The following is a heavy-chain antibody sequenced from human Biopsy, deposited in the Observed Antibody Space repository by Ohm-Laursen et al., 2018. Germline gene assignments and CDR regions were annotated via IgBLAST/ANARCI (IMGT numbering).Heavy chain of an antibody. CDR3: ARATNSTGWPYYYFYGMDV. CDR2: ISHSGST. Sequence: TLSLTCTVSGASISSAAYHWSWIRQLPGKGLEWIGYISHSGSTSYNPSLRSLVTISTDTSTNQFSLRLNSVTAADTAVYYCARATNSTGWPYYYFYGMDVWGQGTTVTVSS. D-gene: IGHD2/OR15-2a*01. J-gene: IGHJ6*02. V-gene: IGHV4-31*01. CDR1: GASISSAAYH.